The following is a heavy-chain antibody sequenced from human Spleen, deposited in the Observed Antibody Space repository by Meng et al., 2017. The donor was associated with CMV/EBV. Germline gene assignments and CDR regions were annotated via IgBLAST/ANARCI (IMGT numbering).Heavy chain of an antibody. CDR3: AREAPTLGYYFDY. J-gene: IGHJ4*02. CDR2: ISGNSIST. CDR1: GFTFSSYA. V-gene: IGHV3-23*01. Sequence: LSLTCAASGFTFSSYAMSWVRQAPGKGLEWVSAISGNSISTSYADSVKGRFTTSRDNSKNTLYLQMNSLRAEDTAVFYCAREAPTLGYYFDYWGQGAPVTVSS. D-gene: IGHD1-26*01.